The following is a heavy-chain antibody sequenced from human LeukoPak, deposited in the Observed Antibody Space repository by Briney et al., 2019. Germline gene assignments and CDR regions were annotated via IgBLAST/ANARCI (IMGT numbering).Heavy chain of an antibody. CDR1: GYIFTNNA. D-gene: IGHD3-3*02. J-gene: IGHJ4*02. CDR2: INTNTRNP. V-gene: IGHV7-4-1*02. CDR3: ARIRAPSSFGQRESDY. Sequence: GASVKVSCKASGYIFTNNAMNWVRQAPGQGLEWMGWINTNTRNPTYAQGFTGRFVFPLDTSVSTAYLQISSLKAEDTAVYYCARIRAPSSFGQRESDYWGQGTLVTVSS.